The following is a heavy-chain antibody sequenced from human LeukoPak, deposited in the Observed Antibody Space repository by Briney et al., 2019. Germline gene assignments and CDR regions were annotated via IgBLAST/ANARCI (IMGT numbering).Heavy chain of an antibody. D-gene: IGHD1-26*01. CDR3: ARALVGATFDY. CDR1: GFTLSSYA. J-gene: IGHJ4*01. CDR2: ISGSGGST. Sequence: GGSLRLSCAASGFTLSSYAMSWVRQAPGKGLEWVSAISGSGGSTYYADSVKGRFTISRDNSKNTLYLQMNSLRAEDTAVYYCARALVGATFDYWGQGALVTVSS. V-gene: IGHV3-23*01.